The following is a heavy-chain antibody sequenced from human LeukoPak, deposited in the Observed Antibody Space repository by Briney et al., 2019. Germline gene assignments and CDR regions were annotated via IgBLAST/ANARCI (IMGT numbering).Heavy chain of an antibody. Sequence: ASVKVSCKASGYTFTSYGISWVRQAPGQGLEWMGWISAYNGNTNYAQKLQGRVTMTTDTSTSTAYMELRSLRSGDTAVYYCARSPRIGILIAFDIWGQGTMVTVSS. CDR2: ISAYNGNT. CDR1: GYTFTSYG. CDR3: ARSPRIGILIAFDI. V-gene: IGHV1-18*01. J-gene: IGHJ3*02. D-gene: IGHD3-9*01.